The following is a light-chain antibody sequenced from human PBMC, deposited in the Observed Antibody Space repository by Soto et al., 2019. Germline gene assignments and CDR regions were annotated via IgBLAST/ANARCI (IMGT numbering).Light chain of an antibody. J-gene: IGKJ3*01. CDR1: QSVSSNY. V-gene: IGKV3-20*01. CDR3: QQYGTSPRFT. CDR2: GTS. Sequence: EIVLTQSPGTLSLSPGERATLSCRASQSVSSNYLAWFQQKPGQAPRLLIYGTSSRATGIPDRFSGSGSGKEFTLTISRLEPADCAVYYCQQYGTSPRFTFGPGTKVDIK.